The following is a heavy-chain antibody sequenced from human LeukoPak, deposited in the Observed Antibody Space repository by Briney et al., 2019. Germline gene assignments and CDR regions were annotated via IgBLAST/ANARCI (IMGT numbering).Heavy chain of an antibody. CDR3: ARDEARWWELPGFNFDY. V-gene: IGHV1-69*04. CDR1: GGTFSSYA. D-gene: IGHD1-26*01. J-gene: IGHJ4*02. CDR2: IIPILGIA. Sequence: ASVKVSCKASGGTFSSYAISWVRQAPGQGLEWMGRIIPILGIANYAQKFQGRVTITADKSTSTAYMELSSLRSEDTAVYYCARDEARWWELPGFNFDYWGQGTLVTVSS.